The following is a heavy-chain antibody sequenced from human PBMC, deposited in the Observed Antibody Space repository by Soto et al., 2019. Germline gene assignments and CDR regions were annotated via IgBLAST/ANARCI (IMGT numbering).Heavy chain of an antibody. J-gene: IGHJ5*02. D-gene: IGHD3-9*01. Sequence: QVQLVQSGAVVKKPGSSVRVSCKASGGTFNIYSITWVRQAPGQGLEWMGRIILLSAIADYEQTFQGRVTITADKSANTAYMELGSLRSEDTAGYYGARGLGDSDISAGHWFDPWGQGTLVSVSS. CDR1: GGTFNIYS. V-gene: IGHV1-69*02. CDR2: IILLSAIA. CDR3: ARGLGDSDISAGHWFDP.